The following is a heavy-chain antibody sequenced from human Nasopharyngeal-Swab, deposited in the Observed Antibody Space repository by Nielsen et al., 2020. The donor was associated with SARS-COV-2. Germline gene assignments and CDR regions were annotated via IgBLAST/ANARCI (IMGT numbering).Heavy chain of an antibody. V-gene: IGHV4-31*02. J-gene: IGHJ4*02. CDR3: ARGGAARPGFDY. Sequence: WIRQPPGKGLEWIGYIYYSGSTCYNPSLKSRVTISADTSKNQFSLKLSSVTAADTAVYYCARGGAARPGFDYWGQGTLVTVSS. D-gene: IGHD6-6*01. CDR2: IYYSGST.